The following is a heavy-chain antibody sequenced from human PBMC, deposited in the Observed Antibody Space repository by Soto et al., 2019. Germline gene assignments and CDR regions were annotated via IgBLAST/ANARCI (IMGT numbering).Heavy chain of an antibody. CDR1: GFTFSSYA. CDR3: AKGYYASGNLPTPFEY. Sequence: PGGSLRLSCAASGFTFSSYAMSWVRQSPGKGLEWVSAVSGSDGRTYYGNSVQGRFTISRDNSKNTLYLQMSSLRAEDTAVYCCAKGYYASGNLPTPFEYWGQGTLVTVSS. D-gene: IGHD3-10*01. J-gene: IGHJ4*02. CDR2: VSGSDGRT. V-gene: IGHV3-23*01.